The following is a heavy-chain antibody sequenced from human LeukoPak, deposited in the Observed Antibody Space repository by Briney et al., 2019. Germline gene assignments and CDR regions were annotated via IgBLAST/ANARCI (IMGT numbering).Heavy chain of an antibody. CDR3: AGLRSTVAWASFDY. Sequence: SETLSLTCAVYGGSFSGYYWSWIRQPPGKGLEWIGEINHSGSTNYNPSPKSRVTISVDTSKNQFSLKLSSVTAADTAVYYCAGLRSTVAWASFDYWGQGTLVTVSS. CDR2: INHSGST. CDR1: GGSFSGYY. J-gene: IGHJ4*02. D-gene: IGHD4-23*01. V-gene: IGHV4-34*01.